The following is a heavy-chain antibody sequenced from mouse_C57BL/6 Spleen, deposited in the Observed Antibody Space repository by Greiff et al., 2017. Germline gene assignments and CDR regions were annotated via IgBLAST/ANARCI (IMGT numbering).Heavy chain of an antibody. J-gene: IGHJ3*01. V-gene: IGHV1-81*01. CDR1: GYTFTSYG. D-gene: IGHD2-4*01. Sequence: VQLQQSGAELARPGASVKLSCKASGYTFTSYGISWVKQRTGQGLEWIGEIYPRSGNTYYNEKFKGKATLTADKSSSTAYMELRSLTSEDSAVYFCARQGHDYDDPAWFAYWGQGTLVTVSA. CDR3: ARQGHDYDDPAWFAY. CDR2: IYPRSGNT.